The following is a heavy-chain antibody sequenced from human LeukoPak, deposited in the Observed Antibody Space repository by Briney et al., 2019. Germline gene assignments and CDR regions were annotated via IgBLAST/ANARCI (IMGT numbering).Heavy chain of an antibody. Sequence: PGGSLRLXCAASGFIVSSKYMSWVRLAPGKGLEWVSVIYSGGSTYYAASVEGRFTISRDNSKNTVYLQMDNLRVDDTAVYYCARAGPIDYWGQGILVTVSS. J-gene: IGHJ4*02. CDR2: IYSGGST. CDR3: ARAGPIDY. V-gene: IGHV3-53*01. CDR1: GFIVSSKY.